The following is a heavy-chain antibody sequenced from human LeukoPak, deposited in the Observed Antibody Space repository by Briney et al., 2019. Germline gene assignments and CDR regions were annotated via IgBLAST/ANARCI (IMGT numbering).Heavy chain of an antibody. Sequence: SETLSLTCTVSGGSISSYSWSWIRQPPGKGLEWIGYIYYSGSTSSNPSLRSRLTISGDTSKNQFSLRLSSVTAADTAMYHCARDSGGAAGGSGMGYGFGIWGQGTMVTVSS. J-gene: IGHJ3*02. D-gene: IGHD6-13*01. CDR3: ARDSGGAAGGSGMGYGFGI. V-gene: IGHV4-59*01. CDR2: IYYSGST. CDR1: GGSISSYS.